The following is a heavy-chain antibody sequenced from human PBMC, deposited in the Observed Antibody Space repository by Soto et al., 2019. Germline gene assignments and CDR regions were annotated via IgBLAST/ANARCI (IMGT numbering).Heavy chain of an antibody. V-gene: IGHV3-33*01. D-gene: IGHD3-3*01. CDR3: ARDRNVLRFLEWLPTNYYMDV. CDR2: IWCDGSNK. CDR1: GFTFSSYG. J-gene: IGHJ6*03. Sequence: QVQLVESGGGVVQPGRSLRLSCAASGFTFSSYGMHWVRQAPGKGLEWVAVIWCDGSNKYYADYVKGRFTIARDNSKNTLYLQINSLRAEDKAVYYCARDRNVLRFLEWLPTNYYMDVWGKGTTVTVSS.